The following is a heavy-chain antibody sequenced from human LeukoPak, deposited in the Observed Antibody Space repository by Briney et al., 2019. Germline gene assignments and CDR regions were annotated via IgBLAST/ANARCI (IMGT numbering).Heavy chain of an antibody. CDR2: ISYDGSNK. CDR3: AKVQLWLRKLSYYGMDV. J-gene: IGHJ6*02. CDR1: GFSFSSYG. V-gene: IGHV3-30*18. Sequence: PGRSLRLSCAASGFSFSSYGMHWVRQAPGKGLEWVAAISYDGSNKYYGDSVKGRFTISKDNSKTTLYLQMNSLSGEATAVYYCAKVQLWLRKLSYYGMDVWGQGTAVTVSS. D-gene: IGHD5-18*01.